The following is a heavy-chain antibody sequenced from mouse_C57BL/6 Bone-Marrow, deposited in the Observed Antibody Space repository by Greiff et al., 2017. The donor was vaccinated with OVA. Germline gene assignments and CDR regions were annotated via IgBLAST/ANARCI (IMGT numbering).Heavy chain of an antibody. Sequence: EVKLQESGEGLVKPGGSLKLSCAASGFTFSSYAMSWVRQTPEKRLEWVAYISSGGNYIYYADTVKGRFTISRDNARNTLYLQISSLKSEDTAMYYCTRLPPTPYFDVWGTGTTVTVSA. V-gene: IGHV5-9-1*02. CDR2: ISSGGNYI. J-gene: IGHJ1*03. CDR1: GFTFSSYA. D-gene: IGHD2-10*01. CDR3: TRLPPTPYFDV.